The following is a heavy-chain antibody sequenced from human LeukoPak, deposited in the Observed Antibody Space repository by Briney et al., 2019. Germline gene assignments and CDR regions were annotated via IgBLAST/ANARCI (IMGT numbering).Heavy chain of an antibody. J-gene: IGHJ5*02. V-gene: IGHV1-18*01. CDR3: ARVSPHRKMSYGNQNWFDT. D-gene: IGHD3-16*01. Sequence: ASVKVSCKASGYIFSNFGINWVRQAPGQGLEWMGWISVYNGYTKYAQKLQGRVTMTTDTSTSTAHMELRSLRSDDTAVYYCARVSPHRKMSYGNQNWFDTWGQGTLVTVSS. CDR1: GYIFSNFG. CDR2: ISVYNGYT.